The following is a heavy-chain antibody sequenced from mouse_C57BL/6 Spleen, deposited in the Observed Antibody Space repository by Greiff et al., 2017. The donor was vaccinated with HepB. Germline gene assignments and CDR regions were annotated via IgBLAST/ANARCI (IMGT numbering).Heavy chain of an antibody. CDR3: GGVTVDYAMDY. J-gene: IGHJ4*01. D-gene: IGHD1-1*01. V-gene: IGHV1-26*01. CDR1: GYTFTDYY. Sequence: VQLQQSGPELVKPGASVKISCKASGYTFTDYYMNWVKQSHGKSLEWIGDINPNNGGTSYNQKFKGKATLTVDKSSSTAYMELRSLTSEDSAVYYCGGVTVDYAMDYWGQGTSVTVSS. CDR2: INPNNGGT.